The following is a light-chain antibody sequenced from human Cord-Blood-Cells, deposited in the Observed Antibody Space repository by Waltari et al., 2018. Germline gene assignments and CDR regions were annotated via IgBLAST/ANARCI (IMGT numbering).Light chain of an antibody. V-gene: IGLV2-14*03. CDR1: RSHVGGYNY. CDR2: DVS. Sequence: QSALTQPASVSGSPGQSITISCTGTRSHVGGYNYVSWYQPHPGKAPKLMIYDVSNRPSGVSNRFSGSKSGNTASLTISGLQAEDEADYYCSSYTSSSTWVFGGGTKLTVL. CDR3: SSYTSSSTWV. J-gene: IGLJ3*02.